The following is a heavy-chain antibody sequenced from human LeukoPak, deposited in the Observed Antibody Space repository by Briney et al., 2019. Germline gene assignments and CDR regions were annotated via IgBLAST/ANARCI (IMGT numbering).Heavy chain of an antibody. CDR3: ARVTSSEHLLDS. J-gene: IGHJ4*02. CDR2: IYSDASTT. Sequence: GGSLRLSCAASGFTFSSYWMHGVRQAPGKGLVWVSRIYSDASTTSYADSVKGRFTSSRDNAKSTLYLQMNSLRVEDTAVYFCARVTSSEHLLDSSGQGTLVTVSS. D-gene: IGHD1-1*01. CDR1: GFTFSSYW. V-gene: IGHV3-74*01.